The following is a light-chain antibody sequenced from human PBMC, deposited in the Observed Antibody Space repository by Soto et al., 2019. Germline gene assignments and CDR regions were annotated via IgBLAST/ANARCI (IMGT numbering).Light chain of an antibody. Sequence: QSVLTQPPSXXXXXXXXXXXXCTGSSSNIGAGYDVHWYQQLPGTAPKLLIYGNSNRPSGVPDRFSGSKSGTSASLAITGLQAEDEADHYCQSYDSSLSGYVFGTGTKLTVL. J-gene: IGLJ1*01. CDR2: GNS. V-gene: IGLV1-40*01. CDR1: SSNIGAGYD. CDR3: QSYDSSLSGYV.